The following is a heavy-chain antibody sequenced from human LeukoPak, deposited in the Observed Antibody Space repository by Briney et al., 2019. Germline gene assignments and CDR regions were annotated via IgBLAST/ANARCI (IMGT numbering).Heavy chain of an antibody. CDR3: ARVEYDILTGYYLALDY. J-gene: IGHJ4*02. CDR1: GYTFTGYY. D-gene: IGHD3-9*01. V-gene: IGHV1-2*02. CDR2: INPNSGGT. Sequence: ASVKVSCKASGYTFTGYYMHWVRQAPGQGLEWMGWINPNSGGTNYAQKFQGRVTMTRDTSISTAYMELSRLRSDDTAVYYCARVEYDILTGYYLALDYWGQGTLVTVSS.